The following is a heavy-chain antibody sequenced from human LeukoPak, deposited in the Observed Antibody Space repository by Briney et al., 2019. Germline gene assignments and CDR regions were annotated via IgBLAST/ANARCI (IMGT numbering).Heavy chain of an antibody. CDR2: IIPIFGAT. J-gene: IGHJ5*02. CDR3: ARVDSMVSTLGPIDT. V-gene: IGHV1-69*05. CDR1: GGTFNSYG. D-gene: IGHD5/OR15-5a*01. Sequence: GASVKVSCKASGGTFNSYGFSWVRQALGQGLEWMGGIIPIFGATKYGQRFQGRITITTDESTSTSYMELSSLRSEDTAVYYCARVDSMVSTLGPIDTWGQGTLVTVSS.